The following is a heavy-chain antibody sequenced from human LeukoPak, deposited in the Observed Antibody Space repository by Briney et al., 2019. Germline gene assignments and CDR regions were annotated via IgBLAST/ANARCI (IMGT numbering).Heavy chain of an antibody. D-gene: IGHD3-22*01. CDR2: IYYSGST. J-gene: IGHJ4*02. CDR3: ARSPPYYYDSSGYYLDY. Sequence: SETLSLTCTVSGGSISSYYRSWIRQPPGKGLEWLGYIYYSGSTNYNPSLKSRVTISVDTSKNQFSLKLSSVTAADTAVYYCARSPPYYYDSSGYYLDYWGQGTLVTVSS. CDR1: GGSISSYY. V-gene: IGHV4-59*08.